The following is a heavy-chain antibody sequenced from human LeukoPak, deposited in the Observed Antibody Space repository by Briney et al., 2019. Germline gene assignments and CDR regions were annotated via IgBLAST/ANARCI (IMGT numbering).Heavy chain of an antibody. Sequence: GGSLRLSCVASVFTFISYEMNGVRQAPWKGLEWVSYISSSGSTIYYADPVQGRFTISRDNAKNSLYLQMSSLRAEDTAVYYCASLDRGYYYSFDYWGQGTLVTVSS. CDR2: ISSSGSTI. CDR1: VFTFISYE. D-gene: IGHD2/OR15-2a*01. CDR3: ASLDRGYYYSFDY. J-gene: IGHJ4*02. V-gene: IGHV3-48*03.